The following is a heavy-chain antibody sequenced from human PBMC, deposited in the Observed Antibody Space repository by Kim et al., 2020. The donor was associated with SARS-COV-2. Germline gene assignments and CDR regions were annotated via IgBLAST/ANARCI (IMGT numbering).Heavy chain of an antibody. D-gene: IGHD6-13*01. Sequence: GGSLRLSCAASGFTFSSYGMHWVRQAPGKGLEWVAVISYDGSNKYYADSVKGRFTISRDNSKNTLYLQMNSLRAEDTAVYYCAKLGGIGYSSSWYYFDYWGQGTLVTVSS. CDR3: AKLGGIGYSSSWYYFDY. V-gene: IGHV3-30*18. CDR2: ISYDGSNK. CDR1: GFTFSSYG. J-gene: IGHJ4*02.